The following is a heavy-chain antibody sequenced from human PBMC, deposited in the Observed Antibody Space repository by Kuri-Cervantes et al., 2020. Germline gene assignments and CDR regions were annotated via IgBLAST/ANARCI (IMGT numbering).Heavy chain of an antibody. CDR2: IKQDGSEK. Sequence: GESLKISCAGSGFTFSSYWMSWVRQAPGKGLEWVANIKQDGSEKYYVDSVKGRFTISRDNAKNSLYLQMNSLRAEDTAVYYCAREDVLRFYGMDVWGQGTTVTVSS. CDR1: GFTFSSYW. J-gene: IGHJ6*02. D-gene: IGHD3-3*01. CDR3: AREDVLRFYGMDV. V-gene: IGHV3-7*01.